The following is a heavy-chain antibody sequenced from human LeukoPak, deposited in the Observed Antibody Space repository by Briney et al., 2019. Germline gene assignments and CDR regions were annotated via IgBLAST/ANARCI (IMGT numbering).Heavy chain of an antibody. CDR2: IYYSGST. Sequence: SETLSLTCTVSGGSISSHYWSWIRQPPGKGLEWIGYIYYSGSTNYNPSLKSRVTISVDTPKNQFSLKLSSVTAADTAVYYCARVDSSNYALDYWGQGTLVTVSS. V-gene: IGHV4-59*11. CDR1: GGSISSHY. CDR3: ARVDSSNYALDY. D-gene: IGHD4-11*01. J-gene: IGHJ4*02.